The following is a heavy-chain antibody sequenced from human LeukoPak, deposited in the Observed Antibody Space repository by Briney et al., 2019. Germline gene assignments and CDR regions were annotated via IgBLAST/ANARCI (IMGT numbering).Heavy chain of an antibody. CDR1: GDTISSHF. V-gene: IGHV4-59*11. CDR2: VYYNGET. D-gene: IGHD3-3*01. CDR3: VRGFALTRFFEFYYSDSMDV. Sequence: SETLSLTCNVSGDTISSHFWSWIRQSPGTGLEWIGYVYYNGETNYNPSLESRVTMSVDASKKHFSLKLTSVTAADTALYYCVRGFALTRFFEFYYSDSMDVWGKGTTVTVSS. J-gene: IGHJ6*03.